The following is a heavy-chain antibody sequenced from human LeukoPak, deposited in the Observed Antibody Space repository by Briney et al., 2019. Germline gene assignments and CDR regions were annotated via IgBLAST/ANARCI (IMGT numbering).Heavy chain of an antibody. J-gene: IGHJ4*02. V-gene: IGHV3-15*01. CDR1: GFTFSSYW. CDR2: IKSKTDGGTT. Sequence: GGSLRLSCAASGFTFSSYWMTWVRQAPGKGLEWVGRIKSKTDGGTTDYAAPVKDRFTISRDDSKNTMYVQMNSLRTEDTAVYYCTTAVYSTGYEYWGQGTLVTVSS. CDR3: TTAVYSTGYEY. D-gene: IGHD2-21*01.